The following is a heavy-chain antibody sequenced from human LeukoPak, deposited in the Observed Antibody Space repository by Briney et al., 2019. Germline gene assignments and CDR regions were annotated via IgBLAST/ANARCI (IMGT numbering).Heavy chain of an antibody. Sequence: ASVKVSCKASGYTFTSYGISWVRQAPGQGLEWMGWISAYNGNTNYAQKLQGRVTMTTDTSTSTAYMELRSLRSDDTAVYYCAGSKDVAAARYNWFDPWGQGTLVTVSS. CDR1: GYTFTSYG. CDR3: AGSKDVAAARYNWFDP. J-gene: IGHJ5*02. V-gene: IGHV1-18*01. CDR2: ISAYNGNT. D-gene: IGHD2-15*01.